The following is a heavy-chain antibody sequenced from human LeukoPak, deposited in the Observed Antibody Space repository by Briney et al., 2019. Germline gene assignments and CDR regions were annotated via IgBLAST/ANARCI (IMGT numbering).Heavy chain of an antibody. V-gene: IGHV4-59*01. D-gene: IGHD7-27*01. J-gene: IGHJ3*02. CDR1: GASISSYY. CDR3: ARTAWGYAFDI. Sequence: WETLSLTCTVSGASISSYYWTWIRQPPGKGLEWIGYIYYSGSTNYNPSLKSRVTISLDTSKHQFSLKLNSVTAADTAVYFCARTAWGYAFDIWGQGTMVTVSS. CDR2: IYYSGST.